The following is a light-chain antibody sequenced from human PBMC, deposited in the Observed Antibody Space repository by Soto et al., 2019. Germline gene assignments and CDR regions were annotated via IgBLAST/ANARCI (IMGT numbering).Light chain of an antibody. J-gene: IGKJ4*01. CDR1: QSVSSSY. CDR2: GAS. V-gene: IGKV3-20*01. CDR3: QQYGSSPAYT. Sequence: EIVLTQSPGTLSLSPGERATLSCRASQSVSSSYLAWYQQKPGQAPRLLIYGASSRATGIPDRFSSSGSGTNFTPTISRLEPEDVAVYYCQQYGSSPAYTFGGGTKVEIK.